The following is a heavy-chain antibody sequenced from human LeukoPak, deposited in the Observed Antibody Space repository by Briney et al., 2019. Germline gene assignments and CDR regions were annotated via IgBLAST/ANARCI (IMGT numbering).Heavy chain of an antibody. J-gene: IGHJ6*03. CDR1: GFTFSSYS. D-gene: IGHD5-18*01. CDR2: ISSSSSYI. CDR3: ARYRDIQLWPRTYYYYYMDV. V-gene: IGHV3-21*01. Sequence: GGSLRLSCAASGFTFSSYSMNWVRQAPGKGLEWVSSISSSSSYIYYADSVKGRFTISRDNAKNSLYLQMNSLRAEDTAVYCCARYRDIQLWPRTYYYYYMDVWGKGTTVTVSS.